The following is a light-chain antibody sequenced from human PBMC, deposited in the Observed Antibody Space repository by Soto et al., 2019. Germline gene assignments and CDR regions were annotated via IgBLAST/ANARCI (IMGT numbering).Light chain of an antibody. J-gene: IGLJ1*01. CDR1: SSDVGGYSY. CDR2: DVS. CDR3: CSSAGSDSYV. V-gene: IGLV2-11*01. Sequence: QSALTQPRSVSGSPGQSVTISCTGTSSDVGGYSYVSWYQQHPGKAPKLMIYDVSKRPSGVPDRFSGSKSGNTASLTISGLQAEDAADYSCCSSAGSDSYVFGTGTKLTVL.